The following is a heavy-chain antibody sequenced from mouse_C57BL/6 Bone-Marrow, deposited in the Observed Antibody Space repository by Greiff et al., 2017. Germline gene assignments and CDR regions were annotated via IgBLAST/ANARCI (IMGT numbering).Heavy chain of an antibody. D-gene: IGHD1-1*01. Sequence: VQLVESGPGLVQPSQSLSITCTVSGFSLTSYGVHWVRQSPGKGLEWLGVIWRGGSTDYNAAFMSRLSITKDNSKSQVFFKMNSLQADDTDIYYCAKTPPYYYEDYYAMDYWGQGTSVTVSS. CDR3: AKTPPYYYEDYYAMDY. J-gene: IGHJ4*01. CDR2: IWRGGST. CDR1: GFSLTSYG. V-gene: IGHV2-5*01.